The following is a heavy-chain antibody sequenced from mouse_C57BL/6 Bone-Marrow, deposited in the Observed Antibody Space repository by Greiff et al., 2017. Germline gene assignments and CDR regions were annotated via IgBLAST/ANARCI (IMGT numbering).Heavy chain of an antibody. CDR3: ARIYYGYEGDSMDY. V-gene: IGHV1-82*01. J-gene: IGHJ4*01. Sequence: QVQLQQSGPELVKPGASAKISCKASGYAFSSSWMNWVKQRPGKGLEWIGRIYPGGGDTNYNGKFKGKATLTADKSSSTAYMQLSSLTSEDSAVYFCARIYYGYEGDSMDYWGQGTSVTVSS. CDR2: IYPGGGDT. D-gene: IGHD2-2*01. CDR1: GYAFSSSW.